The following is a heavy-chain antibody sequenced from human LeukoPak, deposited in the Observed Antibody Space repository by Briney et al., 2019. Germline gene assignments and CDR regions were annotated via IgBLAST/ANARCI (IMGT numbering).Heavy chain of an antibody. CDR1: GGTFSSYA. V-gene: IGHV1-69*13. CDR3: ARPTRYSPSYGMDV. Sequence: ASVKASCKASGGTFSSYAISWVRQAPGQGLEWMGGIIPIFGTANYAQKFQGRVTITADESTSTAYMELSSLRSEDTAVYYCARPTRYSPSYGMDVWGQGTTVTVSS. CDR2: IIPIFGTA. D-gene: IGHD5-18*01. J-gene: IGHJ6*02.